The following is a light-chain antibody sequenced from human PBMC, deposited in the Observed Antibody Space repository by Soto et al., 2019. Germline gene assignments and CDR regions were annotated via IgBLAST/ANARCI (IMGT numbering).Light chain of an antibody. CDR2: GAS. CDR1: QSVSSN. V-gene: IGKV3-15*01. CDR3: HQYNNWPPYT. J-gene: IGKJ2*01. Sequence: EIVMTQSPATLSVSPGERATLSCRASQSVSSNLAWYQQKPGQAHRLLIYGASTRATGIPARFSGSGSGTEFTLTISSLQSEDFAVYYCHQYNNWPPYTFGQGTKLEIK.